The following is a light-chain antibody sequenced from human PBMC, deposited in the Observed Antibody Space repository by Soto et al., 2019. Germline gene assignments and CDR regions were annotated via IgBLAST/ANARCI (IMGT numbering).Light chain of an antibody. CDR1: QSVSSSY. J-gene: IGKJ4*01. CDR2: AAS. V-gene: IGKV3-20*01. Sequence: ENVLTQSPGTLSLSPGERATLSCRASQSVSSSYLAWYQQKPGQAPRLLMYAASRRATGIPDRFSGSGSGTDFTLTISRLEPEDFAVYHCQQYNNWPLTFGGGTKVDIK. CDR3: QQYNNWPLT.